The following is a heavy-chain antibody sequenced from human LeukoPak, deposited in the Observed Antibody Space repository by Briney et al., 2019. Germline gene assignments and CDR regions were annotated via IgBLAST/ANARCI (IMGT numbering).Heavy chain of an antibody. D-gene: IGHD6-6*01. CDR2: INPNSGGT. Sequence: GASVKVSSTASGYTFTSYYMHWVRQAPGQGLEWMGWINPNSGGTNYAQKFQGRVTMTRDTSISTAYMELSRLRSDDTAVYYCARDPPYSSSSYFDYWGQGTLVTVSS. CDR3: ARDPPYSSSSYFDY. V-gene: IGHV1-2*02. CDR1: GYTFTSYY. J-gene: IGHJ4*02.